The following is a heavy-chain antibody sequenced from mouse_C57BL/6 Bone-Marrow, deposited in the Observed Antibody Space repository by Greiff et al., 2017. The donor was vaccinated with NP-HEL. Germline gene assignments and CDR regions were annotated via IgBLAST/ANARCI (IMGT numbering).Heavy chain of an antibody. CDR1: GFNIKDYY. J-gene: IGHJ2*01. Sequence: EVQLQQSGAELVKPGASVKLSCTASGFNIKDYYMHWVKQRTEQGLEWIGRIDPEDGETKYAPKLQGQANITADTSSNTSFLQLSSLTSEDTAVYYCARRCSSPHYYFDYWGQGTTLTVSS. CDR3: ARRCSSPHYYFDY. D-gene: IGHD1-1*01. CDR2: IDPEDGET. V-gene: IGHV14-2*01.